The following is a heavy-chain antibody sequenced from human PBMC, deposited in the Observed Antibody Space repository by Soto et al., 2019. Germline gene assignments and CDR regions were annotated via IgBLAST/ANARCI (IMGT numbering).Heavy chain of an antibody. CDR1: GGSFSGYY. D-gene: IGHD2-15*01. Sequence: SETLSLTCAVFGGSFSGYYWSWIRQPPGKGLEWIGEINHSGSTNYNPSLKRRVTISVDTSKNQFSLKLRSVTAADTAVYYCASLRVVVVAATQRGNWFDPWGQGTLVTVAS. CDR3: ASLRVVVVAATQRGNWFDP. J-gene: IGHJ5*02. V-gene: IGHV4-34*01. CDR2: INHSGST.